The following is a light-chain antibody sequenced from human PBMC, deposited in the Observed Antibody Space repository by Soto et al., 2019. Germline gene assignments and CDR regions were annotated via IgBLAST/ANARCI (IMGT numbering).Light chain of an antibody. Sequence: QRALTHPSSISLSLGQWITRSCPGSNSDVGGHNYVSWYQQHPGKAPKLMIYEVGIRPSGVSTRFSGSKSGNTASLTISGLQAEDEADYYCSSYTSTILYVFGTGTKVTVL. CDR1: NSDVGGHNY. V-gene: IGLV2-14*01. CDR3: SSYTSTILYV. J-gene: IGLJ1*01. CDR2: EVG.